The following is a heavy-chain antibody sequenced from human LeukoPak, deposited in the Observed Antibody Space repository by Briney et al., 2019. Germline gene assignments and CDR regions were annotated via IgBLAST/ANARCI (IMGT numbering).Heavy chain of an antibody. V-gene: IGHV1-18*01. CDR3: ARGRAGDFYYYYYVDV. J-gene: IGHJ6*03. CDR2: ISAYNGNT. CDR1: GYTFTSYG. D-gene: IGHD2-21*01. Sequence: PGASVKVSCKASGYTFTSYGISWVRQAPGQGLEWMGWISAYNGNTNYAQKLQGRVTMTTDTSTSTAYMELRSLRSDNTAVYYCARGRAGDFYYYYYVDVWGKGTTVTVSS.